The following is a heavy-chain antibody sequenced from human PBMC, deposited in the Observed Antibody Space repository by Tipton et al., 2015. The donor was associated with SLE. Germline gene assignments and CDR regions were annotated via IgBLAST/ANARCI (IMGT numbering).Heavy chain of an antibody. J-gene: IGHJ4*02. CDR1: GFTFSSYA. D-gene: IGHD2-8*02. V-gene: IGHV3-30-3*01. Sequence: SLRLSCAASGFTFSSYAMHWVRQAPGKGLEWVAVISYDGSNKYYADSVKGRFTISRDNSKNTLYLQMNSLRAEDTAVYYCARDLVGSYYFDYWGQGTLVTVSS. CDR2: ISYDGSNK. CDR3: ARDLVGSYYFDY.